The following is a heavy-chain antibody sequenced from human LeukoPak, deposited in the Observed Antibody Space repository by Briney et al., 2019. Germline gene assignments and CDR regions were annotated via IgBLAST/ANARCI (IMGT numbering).Heavy chain of an antibody. Sequence: GGSLRLSCAAPGFTVSSNYMSWVRQAPGKGLEWVSVIYSGGSTYYADSVKGRFTISRDNSKNTLYLQMNSLRAEDTAVYYCARVVTIFGVVPDCFDYWGQGTLVTVSS. D-gene: IGHD3-3*01. V-gene: IGHV3-66*01. J-gene: IGHJ4*02. CDR1: GFTVSSNY. CDR2: IYSGGST. CDR3: ARVVTIFGVVPDCFDY.